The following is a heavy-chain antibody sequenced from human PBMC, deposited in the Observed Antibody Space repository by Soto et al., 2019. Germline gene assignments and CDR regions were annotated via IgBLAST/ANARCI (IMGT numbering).Heavy chain of an antibody. V-gene: IGHV1-69*13. D-gene: IGHD6-19*01. CDR1: GGTFSSYA. CDR2: IIPIFGTA. CDR3: ARDRVAGLGGDWFDP. Sequence: ASVKVSCKASGGTFSSYAISWVLQAPGQGLEWMGGIIPIFGTANYAQKFQGRVTITADESTSTAYMELSSLRSEDTAVYYCARDRVAGLGGDWFDPWGQGTLVTVSS. J-gene: IGHJ5*02.